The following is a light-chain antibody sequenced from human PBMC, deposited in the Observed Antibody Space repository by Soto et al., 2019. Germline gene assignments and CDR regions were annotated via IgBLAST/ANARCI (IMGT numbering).Light chain of an antibody. J-gene: IGKJ2*01. CDR3: HQYNRWPPGT. CDR1: QDISNY. CDR2: AAS. V-gene: IGKV1-9*01. Sequence: DIQLTQSPSFLTASVGDRVTITCRASQDISNYLVWYQQKPGKAPKPLIYAASTLQSGVPSRFSGSGSGTEFTLTISSLQPEDFALYYCHQYNRWPPGTFGQGTKVDI.